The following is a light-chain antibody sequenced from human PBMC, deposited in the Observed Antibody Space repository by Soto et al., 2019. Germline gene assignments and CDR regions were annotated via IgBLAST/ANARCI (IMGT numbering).Light chain of an antibody. CDR1: SSDIGRYNY. J-gene: IGLJ1*01. CDR3: SSYISSSTHV. V-gene: IGLV2-14*01. CDR2: DVS. Sequence: QSVLTQPASVSGSPGQSITISCTGTSSDIGRYNYVSWYQQYPGKAPKFMIYDVSNRPSGVSNRFSGSKSGNTASLTISGLQAEDEADSYCSSYISSSTHVFGTGTKVTVL.